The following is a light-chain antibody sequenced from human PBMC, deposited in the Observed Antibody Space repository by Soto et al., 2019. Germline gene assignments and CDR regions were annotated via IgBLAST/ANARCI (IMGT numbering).Light chain of an antibody. J-gene: IGLJ1*01. Sequence: SVLTLPPSGSAAPGQKVTISCSGSSSNIGGNSVSWYQQLPGTAPKLLIYDDNKRPSGIPDRFSGSKSGTSATLGITGFQTGDEADYYCGSWDSSLSAYVFGTGTKVTVL. CDR3: GSWDSSLSAYV. V-gene: IGLV1-51*01. CDR2: DDN. CDR1: SSNIGGNS.